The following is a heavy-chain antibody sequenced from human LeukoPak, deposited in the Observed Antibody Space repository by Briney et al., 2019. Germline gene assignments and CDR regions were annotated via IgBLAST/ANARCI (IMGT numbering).Heavy chain of an antibody. CDR2: INPNSGGT. J-gene: IGHJ4*02. Sequence: ASVKVSCKASGYTFTGYYMHWVRQAPGQGLEWMGWINPNSGGTNYAQKFQGRVTMTRDTSISTAYMELSRLRSDDTAVYYCARSPYYSSSWYTDYWGQGTLATVSS. D-gene: IGHD6-13*01. V-gene: IGHV1-2*02. CDR3: ARSPYYSSSWYTDY. CDR1: GYTFTGYY.